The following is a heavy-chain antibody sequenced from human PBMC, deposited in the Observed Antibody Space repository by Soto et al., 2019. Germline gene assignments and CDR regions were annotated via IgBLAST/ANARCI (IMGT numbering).Heavy chain of an antibody. V-gene: IGHV3-30*18. CDR2: ISYDGSNK. CDR1: GFTFSSYG. CDR3: EKDKLTVPAPMDF. D-gene: IGHD2-2*01. Sequence: PGGSLRLSCAASGFTFSSYGMHWVRQAQGKGLEWVAVISYDGSNKYYTDSGKCRFTITRDNPKNKLYLQMNSLGAEDTAVYYCEKDKLTVPAPMDFWGQGTMVTVSS. J-gene: IGHJ6*02.